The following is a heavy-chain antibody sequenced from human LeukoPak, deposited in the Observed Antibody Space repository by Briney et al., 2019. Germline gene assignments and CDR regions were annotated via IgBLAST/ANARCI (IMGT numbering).Heavy chain of an antibody. CDR2: ISSSSSYI. D-gene: IGHD6-13*01. J-gene: IGHJ6*03. V-gene: IGHV3-21*01. Sequence: GGSLRLSCAASGFTFSTYSMNWVRQAPGKGLEWVSSISSSSSYIYYADSVKGRFTISRDNAKNSLYLQMNRLRAEDTAVYYCARGGRAAAGTGYYMDVWGKGTTVTVSS. CDR1: GFTFSTYS. CDR3: ARGGRAAAGTGYYMDV.